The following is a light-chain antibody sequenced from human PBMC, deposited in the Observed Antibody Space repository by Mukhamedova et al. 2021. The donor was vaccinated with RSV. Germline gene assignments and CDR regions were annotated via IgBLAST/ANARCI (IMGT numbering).Light chain of an antibody. J-gene: IGKJ3*01. CDR2: AAS. Sequence: GKAPKLLLFAASSLQVGVPSRFSGSGSGTEFTLTISSLQPEDIATYYCQHSYSLPFTFGPGTKVDIK. CDR3: QHSYSLPFT. V-gene: IGKV1-39*01.